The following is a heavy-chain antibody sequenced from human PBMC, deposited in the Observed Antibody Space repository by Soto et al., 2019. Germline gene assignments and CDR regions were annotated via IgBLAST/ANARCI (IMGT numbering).Heavy chain of an antibody. CDR2: TYYRSKWYN. J-gene: IGHJ4*02. CDR1: GDIVSSKSAA. CDR3: AREEGQGNPFDY. Sequence: SQTLSLTCAISGDIVSSKSAAWNWIRQSPSRGLEWLGRTYYRSKWYNDYALSMKSRITINPDTSKNQFSLQLHSVTPEDTAVYYCAREEGQGNPFDYWGQGTLVTVSS. V-gene: IGHV6-1*01.